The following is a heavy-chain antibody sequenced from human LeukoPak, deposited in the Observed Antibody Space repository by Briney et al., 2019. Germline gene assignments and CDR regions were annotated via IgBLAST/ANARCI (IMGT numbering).Heavy chain of an antibody. D-gene: IGHD4-23*01. V-gene: IGHV3-74*01. CDR2: ICSDGSCT. CDR1: GFSFRNYW. J-gene: IGHJ4*02. CDR3: ARDPYGGRAVDY. Sequence: GVSLRLSCAASGFSFRNYWMHWVRQAPGKGLEWVSRICSDGSCTSYADSVKGRFTMSRDNARNTLYLQVNSLRGEDTGVYYCARDPYGGRAVDYWGRGTLVTVSS.